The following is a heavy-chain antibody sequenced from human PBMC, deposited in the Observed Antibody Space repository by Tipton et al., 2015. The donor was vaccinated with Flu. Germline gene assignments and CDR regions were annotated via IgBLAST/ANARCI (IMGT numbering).Heavy chain of an antibody. CDR3: ATDISRQGDK. CDR2: INPSGGAT. D-gene: IGHD3-3*02. Sequence: QVQLVQSGAEVKKPGASVKVSCKASGYTFTNYYIHWVRQAPGQGLEWMGVINPSGGATTYAQKFQGRVTMTGDTSTSTVYMGLSSLGSEDTAVYYCATDISRQGDKWGQGTLVTVSS. V-gene: IGHV1-46*01. J-gene: IGHJ4*02. CDR1: GYTFTNYY.